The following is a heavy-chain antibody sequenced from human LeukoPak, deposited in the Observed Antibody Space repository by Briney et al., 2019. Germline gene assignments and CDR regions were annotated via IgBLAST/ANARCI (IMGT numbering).Heavy chain of an antibody. D-gene: IGHD3-3*01. V-gene: IGHV1-2*02. CDR1: GYTFTGYY. CDR3: ARDSRDFRFDY. CDR2: INPNSGGT. J-gene: IGHJ4*02. Sequence: GPVKVPCKASGYTFTGYYMHWVRQAPGQGLEWMGWINPNSGGTNYAQKFQGRVTMTRDTSISTAYMELSRLRSDDTAVYYCARDSRDFRFDYWGQGTLVTVSS.